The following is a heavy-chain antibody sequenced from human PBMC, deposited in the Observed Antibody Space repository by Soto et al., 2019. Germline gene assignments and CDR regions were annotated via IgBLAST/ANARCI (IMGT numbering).Heavy chain of an antibody. Sequence: SETLSLTCTVSGGSISSGDYYWSWIRQPPGKGLEWIGYIYYSGSTYYNPSLKSRVTISVDTSKNQFSLKLSSVTAADTAVYYCARGRFLEWLPRDAFDIWGQGXMVTV. J-gene: IGHJ3*02. CDR2: IYYSGST. D-gene: IGHD3-3*01. CDR3: ARGRFLEWLPRDAFDI. CDR1: GGSISSGDYY. V-gene: IGHV4-30-4*01.